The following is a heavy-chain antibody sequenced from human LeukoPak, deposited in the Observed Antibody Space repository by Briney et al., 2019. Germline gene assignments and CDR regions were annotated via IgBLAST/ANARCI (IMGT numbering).Heavy chain of an antibody. Sequence: PSETLSLTCTVSGGSISSYYWSWIRQPPGKGLEWIGYIYYSGSTNYNPSLKSRVTISVDTSKNQFSLKLSSVTAADTAVYYCAKVFTGDAVDYWGQGTLVTVSS. J-gene: IGHJ4*02. CDR2: IYYSGST. CDR3: AKVFTGDAVDY. D-gene: IGHD7-27*01. CDR1: GGSISSYY. V-gene: IGHV4-59*01.